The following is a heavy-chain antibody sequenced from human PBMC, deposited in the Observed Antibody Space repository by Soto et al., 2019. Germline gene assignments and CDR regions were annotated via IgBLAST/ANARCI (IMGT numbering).Heavy chain of an antibody. CDR2: ISYDGSNK. V-gene: IGHV3-30*18. CDR3: AKNSRYGDEPYFDY. J-gene: IGHJ4*02. Sequence: QVQLVESGGGVVQPGRSLRLSCAASGFTFSSYGMHWVRQAPGKGLEWVAVISYDGSNKYYADSVKGRFTISRDNSKNTVYLQMNSLRAEDTAVYYCAKNSRYGDEPYFDYWGQGTLVTVSS. CDR1: GFTFSSYG. D-gene: IGHD4-17*01.